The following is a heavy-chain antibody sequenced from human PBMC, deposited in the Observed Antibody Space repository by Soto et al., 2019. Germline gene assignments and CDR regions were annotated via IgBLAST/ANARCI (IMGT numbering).Heavy chain of an antibody. CDR1: GGSISSYY. J-gene: IGHJ6*02. CDR2: IYSSGST. Sequence: QVQLQESGPGLVKPSETLSRTGTVSGGSISSYYWNWIRQPAGKGLELIGRIYSSGSTNYNPSLKSRVTMSVDTSHHQLSLKLTSVTAAATAVYYCARDGPWLGGDYHYGIAVWGQGTKVTASS. CDR3: ARDGPWLGGDYHYGIAV. V-gene: IGHV4-4*07. D-gene: IGHD6-19*01.